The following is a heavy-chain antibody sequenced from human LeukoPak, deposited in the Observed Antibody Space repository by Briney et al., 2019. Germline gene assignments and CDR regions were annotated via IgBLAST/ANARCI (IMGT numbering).Heavy chain of an antibody. CDR1: GFTFSGSA. J-gene: IGHJ4*02. CDR2: IKSKTDGGTT. V-gene: IGHV3-15*01. Sequence: GGSLRLSCAASGFTFSGSAMHWVRQASGKGLEWVGRIKSKTDGGTTDYAAPVKGRFTISRDDSKNTLYLQMNSLKTEDTAVYYCTTDAYYYDSSGYSGNYWGQGTLVAVSS. CDR3: TTDAYYYDSSGYSGNY. D-gene: IGHD3-22*01.